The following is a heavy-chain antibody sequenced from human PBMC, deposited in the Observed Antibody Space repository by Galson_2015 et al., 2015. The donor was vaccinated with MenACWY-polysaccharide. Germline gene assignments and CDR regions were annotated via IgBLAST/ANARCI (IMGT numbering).Heavy chain of an antibody. V-gene: IGHV3-74*01. CDR3: ARASHCANGVCYKGGIDY. CDR1: GFTFSSYW. CDR2: INSDESST. Sequence: SLRLSCAASGFTFSSYWMHWVRRAPGKGLVWVSRINSDESSTSYADSVKGRFTISRDNAKNTLYLQMNSLRDEDTAVYYCARASHCANGVCYKGGIDYWGQGTLVTVSS. J-gene: IGHJ4*02. D-gene: IGHD2-8*01.